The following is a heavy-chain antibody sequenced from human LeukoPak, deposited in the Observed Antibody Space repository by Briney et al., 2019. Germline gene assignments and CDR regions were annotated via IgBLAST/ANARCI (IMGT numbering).Heavy chain of an antibody. J-gene: IGHJ4*02. CDR2: ISTSSRTI. D-gene: IGHD6-25*01. V-gene: IGHV3-11*04. CDR1: GFTFSDYD. CDR3: ARGLGF. Sequence: PGGSLRLSCAASGFTFSDYDMTWIRQAPGKGLEWLAYISTSSRTIYYADSVKGRFTIPRDNAKNSLYLQMNTLRAEDTAVYYCARGLGFWGQGTLVTVSS.